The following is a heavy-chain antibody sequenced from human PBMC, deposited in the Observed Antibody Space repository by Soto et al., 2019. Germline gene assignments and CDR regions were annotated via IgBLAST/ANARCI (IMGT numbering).Heavy chain of an antibody. CDR2: IYWDDDK. D-gene: IGHD6-19*01. J-gene: IGHJ6*02. CDR3: AHLYSSGWYGGMDV. CDR1: GFSLSTSGVG. Sequence: SGPTLVNPTQTLTLTCTFSGFSLSTSGVGVGWIRQPPGKALEWLALIYWDDDKRYSPSLKSRLTITKDTSKNQVVLTMTNMDPVVTATYFCAHLYSSGWYGGMDVWGQGTTVTVSS. V-gene: IGHV2-5*02.